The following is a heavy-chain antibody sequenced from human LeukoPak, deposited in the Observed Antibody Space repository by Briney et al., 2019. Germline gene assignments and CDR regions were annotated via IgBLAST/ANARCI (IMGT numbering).Heavy chain of an antibody. CDR3: ARLRGYSYGYEDY. D-gene: IGHD5-18*01. Sequence: GGSLRLSCAASGFTFSSYSMNWVRQAPGKGLEWVSYISSSGNTIDYADSVKGRFTISRDNAKNSLYLQMVSLRAEDTAVYYCARLRGYSYGYEDYWGQGTLVTVSS. CDR2: ISSSGNTI. CDR1: GFTFSSYS. V-gene: IGHV3-48*04. J-gene: IGHJ4*02.